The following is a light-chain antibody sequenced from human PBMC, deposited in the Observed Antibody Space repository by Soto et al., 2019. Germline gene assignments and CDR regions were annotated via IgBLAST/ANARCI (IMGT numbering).Light chain of an antibody. Sequence: DIQMTQSPSSLSSSVGDIFTITCQASQDITNYLNWYQQKPGKAPRLLLYDAASLETGVPSRFSGSGSGTDFTFTISSLQPEDIATYYCQHYDHLPITFGQGTRLEIK. CDR2: DAA. J-gene: IGKJ5*01. V-gene: IGKV1-33*01. CDR3: QHYDHLPIT. CDR1: QDITNY.